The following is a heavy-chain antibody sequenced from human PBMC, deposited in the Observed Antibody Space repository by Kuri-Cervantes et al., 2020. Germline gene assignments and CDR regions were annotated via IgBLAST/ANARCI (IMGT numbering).Heavy chain of an antibody. D-gene: IGHD4-23*01. CDR3: ARGRRLRWGYWFDP. V-gene: IGHV1-2*02. CDR2: INPNSGGT. Sequence: ASVKVSCKASGYTFTGYYMHWVRQAPGQGLEWMGWINPNSGGTNYAQKFQGRVTMTRNTSISTAYMELSSLRSEDTAVYYCARGRRLRWGYWFDPWGQGTLVTVSS. CDR1: GYTFTGYY. J-gene: IGHJ5*02.